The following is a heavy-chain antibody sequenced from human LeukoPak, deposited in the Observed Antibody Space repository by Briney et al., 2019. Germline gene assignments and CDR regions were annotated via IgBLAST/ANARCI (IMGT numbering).Heavy chain of an antibody. CDR1: GFTFSSYA. Sequence: GGSLRLSCAASGFTFSSYAMSWVRQAPGKGLEWVSAISGSGGSTYYADSVKGRFTISRDNSKNTLYLQMNSLRAEDTAVYYCAKVGIAAQVYDEWFDLWGQGTLVTVSS. CDR2: ISGSGGST. V-gene: IGHV3-23*01. CDR3: AKVGIAAQVYDEWFDL. D-gene: IGHD6-6*01. J-gene: IGHJ5*02.